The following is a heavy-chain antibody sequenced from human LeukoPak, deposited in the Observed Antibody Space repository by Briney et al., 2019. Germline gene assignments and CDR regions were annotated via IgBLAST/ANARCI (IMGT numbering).Heavy chain of an antibody. CDR1: GFSVSDNY. D-gene: IGHD6-19*01. Sequence: GGSLRLSCAASGFSVSDNYMTWVRQAPGKGLEWVSVIYAGGNTYYTDSVKGRFTISRDNSKNTLFLQMDSLRAEDTAVYYCARAGQWLEYFHHWGQGTLVTVSS. V-gene: IGHV3-53*01. J-gene: IGHJ1*01. CDR2: IYAGGNT. CDR3: ARAGQWLEYFHH.